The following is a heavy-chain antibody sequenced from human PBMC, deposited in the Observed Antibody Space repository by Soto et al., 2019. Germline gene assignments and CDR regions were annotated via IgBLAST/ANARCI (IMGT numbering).Heavy chain of an antibody. D-gene: IGHD3-16*02. CDR3: ATAKHRARTFGGVIGPYYFDY. J-gene: IGHJ4*02. V-gene: IGHV1-24*01. CDR2: FDPEDGET. Sequence: GASVKVSCKVSGYTLTELSMHWVRQAPGKGLEWMGGFDPEDGETIYAQKFQGRVTMTEDTSTDTAYMELSSLRSEDTAVYYCATAKHRARTFGGVIGPYYFDYWGKGTLVTVS. CDR1: GYTLTELS.